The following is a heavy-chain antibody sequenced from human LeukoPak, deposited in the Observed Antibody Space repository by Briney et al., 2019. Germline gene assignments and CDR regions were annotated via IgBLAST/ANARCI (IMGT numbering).Heavy chain of an antibody. J-gene: IGHJ6*03. D-gene: IGHD2-2*01. V-gene: IGHV3-23*01. CDR1: GFSFSNYA. Sequence: GGSLTLACAASGFSFSNYAMSWVRQAAGEWLGWVSGIRGSGGYTYYAGSVKGGFTISRDNSNTTPYLKMTSLRAEDTAVYYCAKDLYCSSTSCYMDVWGKGTTVTVSS. CDR2: IRGSGGYT. CDR3: AKDLYCSSTSCYMDV.